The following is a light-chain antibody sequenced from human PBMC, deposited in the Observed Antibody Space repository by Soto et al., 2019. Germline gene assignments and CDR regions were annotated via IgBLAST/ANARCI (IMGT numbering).Light chain of an antibody. CDR2: AAS. CDR1: QGISSY. J-gene: IGKJ1*01. Sequence: AIRMTQSPSSFSASTGDRVTITCRASQGISSYLAWYQQKPGKAPKLLIYAASTLQSGVPSRFSGSGSGTDFTLTISCLQSADFATYYGQQYYSYPRTFGQGTKVEIK. V-gene: IGKV1-8*01. CDR3: QQYYSYPRT.